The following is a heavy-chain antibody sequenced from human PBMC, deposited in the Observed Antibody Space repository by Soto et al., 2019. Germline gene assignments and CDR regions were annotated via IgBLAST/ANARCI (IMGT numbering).Heavy chain of an antibody. CDR2: IKQDGSER. CDR3: ARSRAGYYYYYMDV. Sequence: GGSLRLSCAASGFTFSSYWMSWVRQAPGKGLEWVANIKQDGSERYYVDSVKGRFTISRDNAKNSLYLQMNSLRAEDTAVYYCARSRAGYYYYYMDVWGKGTTVTVSS. D-gene: IGHD6-19*01. V-gene: IGHV3-7*01. J-gene: IGHJ6*03. CDR1: GFTFSSYW.